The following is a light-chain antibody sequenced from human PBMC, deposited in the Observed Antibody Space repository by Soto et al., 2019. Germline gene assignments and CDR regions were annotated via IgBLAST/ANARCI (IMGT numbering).Light chain of an antibody. CDR2: AAS. CDR1: QSISNY. CDR3: QQSYSTPQT. J-gene: IGKJ1*01. Sequence: DIQMTQSPSSLSASVGDRVTITCRASQSISNYLIWYQQKPGKAPKLMIYAASNLQSGVPSRFSGSGSRTDFTLTISSLQTEDFATYYCQQSYSTPQTFGQGTNVEIK. V-gene: IGKV1-39*01.